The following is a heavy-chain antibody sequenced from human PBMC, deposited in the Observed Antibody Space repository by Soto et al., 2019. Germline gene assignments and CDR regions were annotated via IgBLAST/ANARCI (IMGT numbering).Heavy chain of an antibody. J-gene: IGHJ4*02. D-gene: IGHD4-17*01. Sequence: PGEXXXXSXKGSGYYFPSYWVGWVRQMPGKGLEWMGIFYPGDSDTRYSPSFQGQVTISADRSISTAYLQWSSLKPSDTAMYYCARQGNGAEGFDYWGQGTLVTVS. V-gene: IGHV5-51*01. CDR2: FYPGDSDT. CDR3: ARQGNGAEGFDY. CDR1: GYYFPSYW.